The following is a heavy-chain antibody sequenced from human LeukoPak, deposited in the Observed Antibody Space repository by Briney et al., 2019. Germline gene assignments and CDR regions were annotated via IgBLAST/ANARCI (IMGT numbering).Heavy chain of an antibody. CDR1: GGSISSYY. CDR3: ARVWSSSWSKEAPYYFDY. CDR2: IYYSGST. J-gene: IGHJ4*02. V-gene: IGHV4-59*01. D-gene: IGHD6-13*01. Sequence: SETLSLTYTVSGGSISSYYWSWIRQPPGKGLEWIGYIYYSGSTNYNPSLKSRVTISVDTSKSQFSLKLSSVTAADTAVYYCARVWSSSWSKEAPYYFDYWGQGTLVTVSS.